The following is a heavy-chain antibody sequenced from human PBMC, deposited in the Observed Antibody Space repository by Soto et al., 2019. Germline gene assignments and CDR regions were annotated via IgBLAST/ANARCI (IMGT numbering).Heavy chain of an antibody. Sequence: QVQLVETGGGVVQPGRSLRLSCAASGFTFSSYAMHWVRQAPGKGLEWVAVISYDGSKKHYADSVKGRFTISRDNSKNTLYLQRNSLRAEDTAVYDGARGEEDTAMAPSDYWGQGTLVTVSA. D-gene: IGHD5-18*01. CDR1: GFTFSSYA. V-gene: IGHV3-30-3*01. CDR2: ISYDGSKK. CDR3: ARGEEDTAMAPSDY. J-gene: IGHJ4*02.